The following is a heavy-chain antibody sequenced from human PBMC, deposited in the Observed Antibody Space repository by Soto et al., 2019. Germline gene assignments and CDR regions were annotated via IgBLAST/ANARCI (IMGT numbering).Heavy chain of an antibody. V-gene: IGHV1-18*01. CDR2: ISAYNGNT. J-gene: IGHJ6*02. CDR1: GYTFTSYG. D-gene: IGHD3-3*01. Sequence: ASVKVSCKASGYTFTSYGISWVRQAPGQGLEWMGWISAYNGNTNYAQKLQGRVTMTTDTSTSTAYMELRSLRSDDTAVYYCASSSITIFGVPRYPCYYYGMDVCGQGTTVTVSS. CDR3: ASSSITIFGVPRYPCYYYGMDV.